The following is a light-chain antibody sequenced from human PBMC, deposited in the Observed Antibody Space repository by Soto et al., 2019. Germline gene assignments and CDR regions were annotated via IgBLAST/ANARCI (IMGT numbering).Light chain of an antibody. J-gene: IGLJ1*01. CDR1: KNDIGVYDF. CDR3: KSYAGRNTYV. V-gene: IGLV2-8*01. Sequence: QSVLTQPPSASGSPGQSVTISCTGTKNDIGVYDFVSWYQHHPGKAPRLIIYEVVQRPSGVPDRFSGSKSGNTASLTVSGLPAADEADYLCKSYAGRNTYVLGSGTRSPS. CDR2: EVV.